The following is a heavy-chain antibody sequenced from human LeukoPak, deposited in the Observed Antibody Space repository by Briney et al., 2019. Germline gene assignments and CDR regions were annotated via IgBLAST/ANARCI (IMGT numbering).Heavy chain of an antibody. V-gene: IGHV3-23*01. J-gene: IGHJ4*02. Sequence: PGGSLRLSCAASGFTFSSYGMSWVRQAPGKGLEWVSAISGSGGSTYYADSVKGRFTISRDNAKNSLYLQMNSLRADDTAVYYCAREDSGSYFYDYWGQGTLVTVSS. D-gene: IGHD1-26*01. CDR1: GFTFSSYG. CDR2: ISGSGGST. CDR3: AREDSGSYFYDY.